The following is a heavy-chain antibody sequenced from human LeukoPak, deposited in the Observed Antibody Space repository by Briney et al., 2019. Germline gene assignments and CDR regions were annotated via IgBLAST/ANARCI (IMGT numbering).Heavy chain of an antibody. V-gene: IGHV1-2*02. Sequence: ASVKVSCKASGYTFIGYYMHWVRQAPGQGLEWMGWINPNSGGTNYAQKFQGRVTMTKDTSISTGYMELSRLRSDDTAVYYCARVTGMEYQLLYDALDIWGQGTMVTVSS. CDR2: INPNSGGT. J-gene: IGHJ3*02. D-gene: IGHD2-2*01. CDR1: GYTFIGYY. CDR3: ARVTGMEYQLLYDALDI.